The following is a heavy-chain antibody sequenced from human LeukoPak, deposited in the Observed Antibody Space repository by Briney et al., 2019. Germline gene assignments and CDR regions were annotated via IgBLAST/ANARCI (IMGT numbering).Heavy chain of an antibody. D-gene: IGHD3-16*02. CDR1: GFTFSSYA. J-gene: IGHJ4*02. V-gene: IGHV3-23*01. CDR3: AKGRGDYVWGSYRYFDY. Sequence: GGSLRLSCAASGFTFSSYAMSWVRQAPGKGLEWVSAISGSGGSTYYADSVKGRFTISRDNSKNTLYLQMNSLRAEDTAVYYCAKGRGDYVWGSYRYFDYWGQGTLVTVSS. CDR2: ISGSGGST.